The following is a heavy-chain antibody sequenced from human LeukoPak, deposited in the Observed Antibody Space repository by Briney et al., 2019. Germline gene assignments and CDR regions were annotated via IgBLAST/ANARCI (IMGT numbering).Heavy chain of an antibody. CDR2: IIPIFGTA. D-gene: IGHD2-21*02. Sequence: SVQVSCKASGGTFSSYAISWVRQAPGQGLEWMGGIIPIFGTANYAQKFQGRVTITADESTSTAYMELSSPRSEDTAVYYCARPIIGAYCGGDCYDAFDIWGQGTMTTVSS. CDR1: GGTFSSYA. V-gene: IGHV1-69*13. CDR3: ARPIIGAYCGGDCYDAFDI. J-gene: IGHJ3*02.